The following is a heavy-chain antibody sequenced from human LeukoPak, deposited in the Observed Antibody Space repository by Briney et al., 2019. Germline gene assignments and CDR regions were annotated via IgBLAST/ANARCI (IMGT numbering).Heavy chain of an antibody. CDR2: INPVGGST. D-gene: IGHD6-19*01. CDR3: ERGGSLAAAPHLYYFDY. V-gene: IGHV1-46*01. CDR1: GYTFANYY. Sequence: ASVKVSCKSSGYTFANYYLHWVRQAPGQGLEWMGIINPVGGSTTYTQKFQGRVTMTRDTSTSTIYMDLSSLRSEDTAVYYCERGGSLAAAPHLYYFDYWGQGSLVTVSS. J-gene: IGHJ4*02.